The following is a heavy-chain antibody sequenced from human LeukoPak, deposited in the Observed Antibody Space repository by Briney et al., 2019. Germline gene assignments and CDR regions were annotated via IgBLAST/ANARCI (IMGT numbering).Heavy chain of an antibody. V-gene: IGHV1-69*13. CDR2: IIPIFGTA. J-gene: IGHJ4*02. Sequence: ASVKVSCKASGGTFSSYAISWVRQAPGQGLEWMGGIIPIFGTANYAQKFQGRVTITADESTSTAYMELSSLRSEDTAVYYCARERRPPTLVVDTAMVTPTNPFDYWGQGTLVTVSS. CDR1: GGTFSSYA. CDR3: ARERRPPTLVVDTAMVTPTNPFDY. D-gene: IGHD5-18*01.